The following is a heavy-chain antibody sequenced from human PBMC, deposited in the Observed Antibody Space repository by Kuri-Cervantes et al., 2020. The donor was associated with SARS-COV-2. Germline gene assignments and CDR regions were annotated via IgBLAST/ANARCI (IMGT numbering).Heavy chain of an antibody. D-gene: IGHD2-2*01. CDR1: GYSISSGYY. CDR3: ARSGGGQYQLLLDWFDP. CDR2: IYHSGST. Sequence: SGTLSLTWAVSGYSISSGYYWGWIRQPPGKGLEWIGSIYHSGSTYYNPSLKSRVTISVDTSKNQFSLKLSSVTAADTAVYYCARSGGGQYQLLLDWFDPWGQGTLVTVSS. V-gene: IGHV4-38-2*01. J-gene: IGHJ5*02.